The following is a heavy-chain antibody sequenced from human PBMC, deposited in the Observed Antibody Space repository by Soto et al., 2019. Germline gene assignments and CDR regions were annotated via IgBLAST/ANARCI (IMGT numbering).Heavy chain of an antibody. Sequence: QVQLVQSGAGVKKPGSSVNVSCKAYGGTFSSYAISWERQAPGQGLEWMGGVIPIFGTANYDQKFQGIVTITADESTSTAYMELSSLRSQDTAVYYCARHVPAAGYYVGMDVWGQGATVTVSS. CDR1: GGTFSSYA. J-gene: IGHJ6*02. CDR2: VIPIFGTA. D-gene: IGHD2-2*01. V-gene: IGHV1-69*12. CDR3: ARHVPAAGYYVGMDV.